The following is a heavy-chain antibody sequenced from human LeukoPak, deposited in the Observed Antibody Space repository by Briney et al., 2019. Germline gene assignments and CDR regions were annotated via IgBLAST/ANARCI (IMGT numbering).Heavy chain of an antibody. J-gene: IGHJ4*02. Sequence: GGSLILSCATSGFSFTIHDMNWVRQAPGKGLEWVSTIRGRGIGGTYYADSVKGRFTISRDDSKNTLFLEMNSLRAEDTAVYYCAKDSSTTASTWNDYWGQGTLVTVSS. CDR3: AKDSSTTASTWNDY. D-gene: IGHD1-1*01. CDR2: IRGRGIGGT. CDR1: GFSFTIHD. V-gene: IGHV3-23*01.